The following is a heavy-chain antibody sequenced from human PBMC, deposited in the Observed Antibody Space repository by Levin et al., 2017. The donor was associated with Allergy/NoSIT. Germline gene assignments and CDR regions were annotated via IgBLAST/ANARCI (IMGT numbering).Heavy chain of an antibody. D-gene: IGHD3/OR15-3a*01. CDR1: GVSMKSGDYY. V-gene: IGHV4-30-4*08. J-gene: IGHJ3*02. CDR2: IYYRAET. Sequence: KPSETLSLTCSVSGVSMKSGDYYWSWVRQPPGKGLEWIGYIYYRAETYYNPSLQSRVTISLDASKSQFSLRLTDVSAADTAMYYCVRGHADIWTGAPKLWEDPFDIWGQGTMVVVSS. CDR3: VRGHADIWTGAPKLWEDPFDI.